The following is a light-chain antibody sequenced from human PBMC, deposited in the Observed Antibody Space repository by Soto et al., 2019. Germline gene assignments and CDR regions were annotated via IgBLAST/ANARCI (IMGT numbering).Light chain of an antibody. CDR2: GAS. Sequence: EIVLTQSPGTLSLSPGQRATLSCMASQSISNSYLAWYHHKPGQPPSLLIHGASTRATGIPDRFSGSQSGTDFTLTISRLEPEDSAVFYCQHYGASPYTFGLGTKLEIK. V-gene: IGKV3-20*01. CDR1: QSISNSY. J-gene: IGKJ2*01. CDR3: QHYGASPYT.